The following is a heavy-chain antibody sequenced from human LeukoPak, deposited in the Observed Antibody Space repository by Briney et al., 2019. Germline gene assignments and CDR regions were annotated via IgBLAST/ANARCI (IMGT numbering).Heavy chain of an antibody. Sequence: GESLKISCKGSGYIFTSYWIGWVRQMPGKGLEWMGIIYPGDSDTRYSPSFQGQVTISADKSISTAYLQWSSLKASDTAMYYCARGLSSISNWFDPWGQGTLVTVSS. CDR2: IYPGDSDT. D-gene: IGHD3-16*02. CDR3: ARGLSSISNWFDP. CDR1: GYIFTSYW. V-gene: IGHV5-51*01. J-gene: IGHJ5*02.